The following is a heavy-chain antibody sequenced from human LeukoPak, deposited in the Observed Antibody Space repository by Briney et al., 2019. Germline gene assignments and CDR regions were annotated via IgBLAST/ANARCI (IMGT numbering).Heavy chain of an antibody. CDR2: IYHNGRT. Sequence: KTSETLSLTCAVYGGSFSGYYWGWIRQPPGKGLEWIGSIYHNGRTYYNPSLKSRVTISVDTSKNQFSLKLSSVTAADTAVYYCARDNDQMGLDPFDYWGQGTLVTVSS. V-gene: IGHV4-34*01. J-gene: IGHJ4*02. CDR1: GGSFSGYY. D-gene: IGHD1-1*01. CDR3: ARDNDQMGLDPFDY.